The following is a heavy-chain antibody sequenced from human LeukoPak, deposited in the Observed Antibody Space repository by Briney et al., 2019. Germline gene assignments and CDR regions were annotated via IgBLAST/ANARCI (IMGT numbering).Heavy chain of an antibody. CDR1: GFTFSSYE. D-gene: IGHD3-10*01. Sequence: GGSLRLSCAASGFTFSSYEMNWVRQAPGKGLEWVAVVSFHGSLKYYAESVEGRFAISRDNFKNTLYLQMNSLRPEDTAVYFCARETDYYVSGSCSHWGQGTLVTVSS. V-gene: IGHV3-30*03. CDR3: ARETDYYVSGSCSH. J-gene: IGHJ4*02. CDR2: VSFHGSLK.